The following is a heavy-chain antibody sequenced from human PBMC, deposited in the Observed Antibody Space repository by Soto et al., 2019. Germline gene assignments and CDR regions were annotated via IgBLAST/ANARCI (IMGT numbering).Heavy chain of an antibody. D-gene: IGHD6-19*01. Sequence: SVKVSCKASGYTFTGYYMHWVRQAPGQGLEWMGWINPNSGGTNYAQKFQGWVTMTRDTSISTAYMELSRLRSDDTAVYYCARDISSGWYLFDYWGQGTLVTVSS. CDR2: INPNSGGT. CDR3: ARDISSGWYLFDY. CDR1: GYTFTGYY. J-gene: IGHJ4*02. V-gene: IGHV1-2*04.